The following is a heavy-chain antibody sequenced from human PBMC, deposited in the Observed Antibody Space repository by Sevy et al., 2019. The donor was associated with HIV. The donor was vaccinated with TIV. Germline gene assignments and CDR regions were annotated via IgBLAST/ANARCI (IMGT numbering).Heavy chain of an antibody. V-gene: IGHV3-9*01. Sequence: GGSLRLSCAASGFTFDDYAMHWVRQAPGKGLEWVSGISWNSGSIGYADYVKGRFTISRDNAKNSLYLQMNSLRAEDTALYYCAKGGSSVLGFLDYWGQGTLVTVSS. CDR1: GFTFDDYA. J-gene: IGHJ4*02. CDR2: ISWNSGSI. CDR3: AKGGSSVLGFLDY. D-gene: IGHD6-19*01.